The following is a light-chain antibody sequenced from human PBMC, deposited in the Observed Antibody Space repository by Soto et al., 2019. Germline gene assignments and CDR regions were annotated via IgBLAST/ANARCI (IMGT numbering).Light chain of an antibody. CDR2: GAS. CDR1: QSVSSSY. V-gene: IGKV3-20*01. CDR3: QQYSSSPIT. J-gene: IGKJ5*01. Sequence: EIVLTQSPGTLSLSPGERATLSCRASQSVSSSYLAWYQQKPGQPPRLLIYGASSRATGIPDRFSGGGSGTDFSLTISRLDPEDFAVYYCQQYSSSPITFGQGTRLEIK.